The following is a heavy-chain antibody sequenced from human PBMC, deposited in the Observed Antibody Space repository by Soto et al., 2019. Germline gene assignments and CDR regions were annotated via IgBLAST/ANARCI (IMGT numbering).Heavy chain of an antibody. V-gene: IGHV3-66*01. CDR1: GFTVTSNF. CDR2: IYSGGST. CDR3: ARDSYYDILTGQGRDAFDI. D-gene: IGHD3-9*01. J-gene: IGHJ3*02. Sequence: EVQLVESGGGLVQPGGSLRLSCAASGFTVTSNFMSWVRQAPGKGLEWVSVIYSGGSTYYADSVKGRFTISRDNSKNTLYLQMNSLRAEDTAVNYCARDSYYDILTGQGRDAFDIWGQGTMVTVSS.